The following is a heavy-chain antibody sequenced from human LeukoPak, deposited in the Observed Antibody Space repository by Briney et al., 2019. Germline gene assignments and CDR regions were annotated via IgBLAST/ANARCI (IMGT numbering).Heavy chain of an antibody. V-gene: IGHV4-61*02. J-gene: IGHJ4*02. D-gene: IGHD3-3*01. CDR1: GGSISSDAYY. CDR2: IYNTGST. Sequence: PSQTLSLTCTVSGGSISSDAYYWSWIRQPAGKGLEWIGRIYNTGSTNYSPSLKSRVTMSVDTSKNQFSLKLSSVTAADTAVYYCARSFGVVTHFDYWGQGTLVTVSS. CDR3: ARSFGVVTHFDY.